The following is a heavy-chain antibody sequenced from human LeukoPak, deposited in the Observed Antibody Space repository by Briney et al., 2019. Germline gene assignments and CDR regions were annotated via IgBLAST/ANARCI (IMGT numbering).Heavy chain of an antibody. CDR1: GFTFSSYS. CDR3: ARSTIAAAGHG. Sequence: GRSLRLSCAASGFTFSSYSMNWVRQAPGKGLEWVSSISSSSSYIYYADSVKGRFTISRDNAKNSLYLQMNSLRAEDTAVYYCARSTIAAAGHGWGQGTLVTVSS. J-gene: IGHJ4*02. D-gene: IGHD6-13*01. CDR2: ISSSSSYI. V-gene: IGHV3-21*01.